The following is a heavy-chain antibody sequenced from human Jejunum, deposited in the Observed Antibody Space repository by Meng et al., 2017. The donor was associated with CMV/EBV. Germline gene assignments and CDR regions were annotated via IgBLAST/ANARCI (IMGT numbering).Heavy chain of an antibody. CDR3: ALFTRSWFDP. CDR2: IYWDDDK. V-gene: IGHV2-5*02. J-gene: IGHJ5*02. D-gene: IGHD2-2*01. CDR1: GFSLSTSEVG. Sequence: IHLKGSGPSPVEPTPNLTLTRNFSGFSLSTSEVGVGWIRQPPGKALEWLAVIYWDDDKRYSPSLKSRLTITKDTSKNQVVLTLTNMDPVDTATYYCALFTRSWFDPWGQGTLVTVSS.